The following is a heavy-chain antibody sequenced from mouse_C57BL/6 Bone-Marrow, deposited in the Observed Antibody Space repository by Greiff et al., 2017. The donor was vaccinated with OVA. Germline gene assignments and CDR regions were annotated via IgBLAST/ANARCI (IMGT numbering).Heavy chain of an antibody. J-gene: IGHJ1*03. CDR2: INYDGSST. CDR1: GFTFSDYY. Sequence: EVHLVESEGGLVQPGRSMKLSCTASGFTFSDYYMAWVRQVPEKGLEWVANINYDGSSTYYLDSLKSRFIISRDNAKNILYLQMSSLKSEDTATYYCARDYGNYEYFDVWGTGTTVTVSS. CDR3: ARDYGNYEYFDV. V-gene: IGHV5-16*01. D-gene: IGHD2-1*01.